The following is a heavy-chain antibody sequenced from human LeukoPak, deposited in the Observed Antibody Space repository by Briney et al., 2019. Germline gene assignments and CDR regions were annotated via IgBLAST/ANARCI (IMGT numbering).Heavy chain of an antibody. CDR3: ARGGLASPYFDY. D-gene: IGHD5-12*01. Sequence: ASVKVSCKASGYTFTSYGISWVRHGPGQGLEWVGWGSAYNGNTNYAQKLQGRVTMTTDTSTSTAYMELRSLSSDDTAVYYCARGGLASPYFDYWGQGTLVTVSS. V-gene: IGHV1-18*01. CDR1: GYTFTSYG. J-gene: IGHJ4*02. CDR2: GSAYNGNT.